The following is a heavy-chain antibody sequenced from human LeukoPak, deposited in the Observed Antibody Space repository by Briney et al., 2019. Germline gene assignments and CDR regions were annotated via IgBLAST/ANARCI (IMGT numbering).Heavy chain of an antibody. V-gene: IGHV3-21*01. D-gene: IGHD4-17*01. CDR2: ISSSSSYI. J-gene: IGHJ4*02. CDR1: GFTFSSYS. Sequence: GGSLRLSCAASGFTFSSYSMNWVRQAPGKGLDWVSSISSSSSYIYYANSVKGRFTISRDNAKNSLYLQMNSLRAEDTAVYYCARVSDFGDYFDYWGQGTLVTVSS. CDR3: ARVSDFGDYFDY.